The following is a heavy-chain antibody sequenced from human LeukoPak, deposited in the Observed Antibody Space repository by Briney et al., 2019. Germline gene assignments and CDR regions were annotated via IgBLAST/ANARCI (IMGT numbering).Heavy chain of an antibody. Sequence: SQTLSLTCAISGASVSSNSAAWNWLRQSPSRGLEWLGRTYYRSKWYNDYAVSVKSRITINPDTSKNQFSLQLNSVTPEDTAVYYCARGRYSSGWNFDYWGQGTLVTVSS. CDR3: ARGRYSSGWNFDY. J-gene: IGHJ4*02. CDR1: GASVSSNSAA. CDR2: TYYRSKWYN. V-gene: IGHV6-1*01. D-gene: IGHD6-19*01.